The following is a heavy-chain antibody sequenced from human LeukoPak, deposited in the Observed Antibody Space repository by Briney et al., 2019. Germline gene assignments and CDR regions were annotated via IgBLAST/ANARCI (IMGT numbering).Heavy chain of an antibody. Sequence: ASVKVSCKASGYTFTGYYMHWVRQAPGQGLEWMGWINPNSGGTNYAQKLQGRVTMTTDTSTSTAYMELRSLRSDDTAVYYCARDNWNGRHYYYMDVWGKGTTVTVSS. CDR1: GYTFTGYY. J-gene: IGHJ6*03. CDR3: ARDNWNGRHYYYMDV. V-gene: IGHV1-2*02. D-gene: IGHD1-20*01. CDR2: INPNSGGT.